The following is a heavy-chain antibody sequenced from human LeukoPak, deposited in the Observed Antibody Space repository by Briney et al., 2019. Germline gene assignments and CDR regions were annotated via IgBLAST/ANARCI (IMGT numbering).Heavy chain of an antibody. D-gene: IGHD6-19*01. V-gene: IGHV1-18*01. CDR3: ARKQWLVLDAFDI. Sequence: ASVKVSCKASGYTFTSYGVSWVRQAPGQGLEWMGWISAYNGNTNYAQKLQGRVTMTTDTSASTAYMELRSLRSDDTAVYYCARKQWLVLDAFDIWGQGTMVTVSS. J-gene: IGHJ3*02. CDR1: GYTFTSYG. CDR2: ISAYNGNT.